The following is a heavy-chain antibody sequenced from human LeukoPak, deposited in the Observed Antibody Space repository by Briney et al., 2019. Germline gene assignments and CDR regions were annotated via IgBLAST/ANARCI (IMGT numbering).Heavy chain of an antibody. CDR3: ARGLHFVAGGQYYFDY. CDR1: GGSFSGYY. V-gene: IGHV4-34*01. Sequence: SETLSLTCAVYGGSFSGYYWSWIRQPPGKGLEWIGEINHSGSTNYNPSLKSRVTISVDTSKNQFSLKLSSVTAADTAVYYCARGLHFVAGGQYYFDYWGQGTLVTVSS. CDR2: INHSGST. J-gene: IGHJ4*02. D-gene: IGHD2-15*01.